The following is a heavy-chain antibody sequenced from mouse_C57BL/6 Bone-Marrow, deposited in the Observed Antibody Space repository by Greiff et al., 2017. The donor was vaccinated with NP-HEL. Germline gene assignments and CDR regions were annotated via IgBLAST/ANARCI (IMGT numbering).Heavy chain of an antibody. Sequence: QVQLQQPGAELVKPGASVKLSCKASGYTFTSYWMHWVKQRPGQGLEWIGMIHPNSGSTNYNEKFKSKATLTVDKSSSTAYMQLSSLTSEDSAVYYCARGAIYYDYLYYFDYWGQFTTLTVSS. D-gene: IGHD2-4*01. CDR2: IHPNSGST. CDR1: GYTFTSYW. V-gene: IGHV1-64*01. CDR3: ARGAIYYDYLYYFDY. J-gene: IGHJ2*01.